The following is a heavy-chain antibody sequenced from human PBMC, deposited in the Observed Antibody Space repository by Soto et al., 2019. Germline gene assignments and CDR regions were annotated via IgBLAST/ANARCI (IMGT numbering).Heavy chain of an antibody. CDR1: GYTFTSYA. J-gene: IGHJ4*01. Sequence: ASVKVSCKASGYTFTSYAMHWVRQAPGQGLEWMGWISGNNGNTKYPQKFQGRVTMTTDTSTSAAYMELRSLRSDDTAVYYCARDMWSFGSGSYSVDYWG. V-gene: IGHV1-18*01. CDR3: ARDMWSFGSGSYSVDY. CDR2: ISGNNGNT. D-gene: IGHD3-10*01.